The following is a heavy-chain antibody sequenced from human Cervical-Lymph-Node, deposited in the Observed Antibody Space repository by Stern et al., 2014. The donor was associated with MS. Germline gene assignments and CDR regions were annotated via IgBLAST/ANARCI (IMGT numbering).Heavy chain of an antibody. CDR2: IYYGGSA. CDR3: ARRVDAFDI. CDR1: GGSISSDY. V-gene: IGHV4-59*08. Sequence: QVQLQESGPGLVKPSETLSLTCTVSGGSISSDYYSWIRLPPGKGLEWIGYIYYGGSANYNPSLKSRVAISVDTSKNHFSLKLTSVTAADTAVYYCARRVDAFDIWGQGTTVTVSS. J-gene: IGHJ3*02.